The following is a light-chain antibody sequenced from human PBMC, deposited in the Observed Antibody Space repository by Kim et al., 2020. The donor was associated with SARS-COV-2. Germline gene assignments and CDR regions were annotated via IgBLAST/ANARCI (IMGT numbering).Light chain of an antibody. J-gene: IGLJ3*02. V-gene: IGLV2-14*03. CDR1: SSDVGRYDY. CDR3: SSYTISGTWV. Sequence: QSALTQTASVSGSPGQSFTISCTGSSSDVGRYDYVSWYQQHPGKAPKLMIYDVNKRPSGVSNRFSGSKSGNTASLTISGLQTDDEADYYCSSYTISGTWVFGGGTQLTVL. CDR2: DVN.